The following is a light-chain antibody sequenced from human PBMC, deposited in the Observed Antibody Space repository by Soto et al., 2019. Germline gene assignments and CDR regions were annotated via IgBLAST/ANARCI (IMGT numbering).Light chain of an antibody. CDR3: QSYDNSLTSGV. Sequence: QSVLTQPPSVSGAPGPRVIISCTGSRSNIGAGYDVHWYQQVPGTAPKLLIYGNNNRPSGVPDRFSGSKSGTSASLAITGLQAEDEADYYCQSYDNSLTSGVFGGGTTVTVL. CDR1: RSNIGAGYD. CDR2: GNN. V-gene: IGLV1-40*01. J-gene: IGLJ3*02.